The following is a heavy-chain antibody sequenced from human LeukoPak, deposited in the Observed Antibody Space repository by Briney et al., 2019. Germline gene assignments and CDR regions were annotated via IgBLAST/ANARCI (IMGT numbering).Heavy chain of an antibody. J-gene: IGHJ5*02. V-gene: IGHV3-23*01. D-gene: IGHD2-2*01. CDR3: ARMKTHGLRHVPAT. CDR2: ISASGGDT. Sequence: GGSLSLSRSVSWLNLSMSVMRWVRQAPGKGLAWVSGISASGGDTSYADSARGRFTISRDNSKNIVYLEMTSLRVDDTAMYYCARMKTHGLRHVPATWGQGALVTVSS. CDR1: WLNLSMSV.